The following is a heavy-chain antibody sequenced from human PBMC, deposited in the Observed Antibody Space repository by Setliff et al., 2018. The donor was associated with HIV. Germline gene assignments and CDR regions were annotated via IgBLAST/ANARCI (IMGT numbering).Heavy chain of an antibody. D-gene: IGHD5-12*01. CDR1: GYSVSSGYY. CDR2: IYYSGST. V-gene: IGHV4-38-2*01. CDR3: ARVVPREVAPGGFDI. J-gene: IGHJ3*02. Sequence: PSETLSLTCAVSGYSVSSGYYWGWIRQPPGKGLEWIASIYYSGSTYYAPSLKSRVIISVDTSKNQFSLKLTSVTAADTAVYFCARVVPREVAPGGFDIWGQGTMVTVSS.